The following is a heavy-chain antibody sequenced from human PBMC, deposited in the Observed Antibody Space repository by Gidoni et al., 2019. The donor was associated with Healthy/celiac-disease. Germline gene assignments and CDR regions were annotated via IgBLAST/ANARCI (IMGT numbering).Heavy chain of an antibody. CDR1: GFTFSNAW. D-gene: IGHD4-17*01. CDR3: TTDDYGDYEGLRDY. CDR2: IKRKTDGGTT. V-gene: IGHV3-15*01. J-gene: IGHJ4*02. Sequence: EVQLVESGGGLVKPGGSLRLSCAASGFTFSNAWMSWVRQAPGKGLEWVGRIKRKTDGGTTDYAAPVKGRFTISRDDSKNTLYLQMNSLKTEDTAVYYCTTDDYGDYEGLRDYWGQGTLVTVSS.